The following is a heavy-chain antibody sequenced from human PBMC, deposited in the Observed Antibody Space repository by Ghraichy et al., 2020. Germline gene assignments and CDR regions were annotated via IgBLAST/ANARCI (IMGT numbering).Heavy chain of an antibody. V-gene: IGHV4-39*01. J-gene: IGHJ5*02. Sequence: SETLSLTCTVSGGSISSSSYYWGWIRQPPGKGLEWIGSIYYSGSTYYNPSLKSRVTISVDTSKNQFSLKLSSVTAADTAVYYCARHVGYDFWSGYLGWFDPWGQGTLVTVSS. CDR3: ARHVGYDFWSGYLGWFDP. CDR2: IYYSGST. D-gene: IGHD3-3*01. CDR1: GGSISSSSYY.